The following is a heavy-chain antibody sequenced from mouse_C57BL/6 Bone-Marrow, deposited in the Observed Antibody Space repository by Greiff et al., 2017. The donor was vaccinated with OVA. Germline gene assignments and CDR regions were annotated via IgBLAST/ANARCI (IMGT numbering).Heavy chain of an antibody. Sequence: EVQLQQSGPELVKPGASVKISCKASGYSFTGYYMNWVKQSPEKSLEWIGEINPSTGGTTYNQKFKAKATLTVDKSSSTAYMQLKSLTSEDSAVYYCASNYAMDYWGQGTSVTVSS. CDR1: GYSFTGYY. J-gene: IGHJ4*01. V-gene: IGHV1-42*01. CDR2: INPSTGGT. CDR3: ASNYAMDY.